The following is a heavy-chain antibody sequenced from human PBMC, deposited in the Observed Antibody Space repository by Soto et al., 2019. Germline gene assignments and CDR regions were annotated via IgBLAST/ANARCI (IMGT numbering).Heavy chain of an antibody. CDR1: GGSIISGY. CDR3: AGLRGYAGSPIDY. V-gene: IGHV4-59*01. CDR2: ISYSGNT. J-gene: IGHJ4*02. Sequence: SETLSLTCTVSGGSIISGYWSWIRQPPGKGLEWIGYISYSGNTNYNPSLKSRVTMSVDTPKNQFSLRLSSVTTADMAVYYCAGLRGYAGSPIDYWGQGTLVTVSS. D-gene: IGHD2-15*01.